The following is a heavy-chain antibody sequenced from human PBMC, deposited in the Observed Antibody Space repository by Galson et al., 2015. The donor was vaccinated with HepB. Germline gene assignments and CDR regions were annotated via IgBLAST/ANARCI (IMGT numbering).Heavy chain of an antibody. V-gene: IGHV3-53*01. CDR3: ARDKDFGVSGMDV. CDR1: GFTVSWYY. D-gene: IGHD3-3*01. Sequence: SLRLSCAASGFTVSWYYMSWVRQAPGKGLEWVSVIYTGGSTYYADSVKGRFTISRDNSKNTLYLQMNTLRAEDTAVYYCARDKDFGVSGMDVWGQGTTVTVSS. CDR2: IYTGGST. J-gene: IGHJ6*02.